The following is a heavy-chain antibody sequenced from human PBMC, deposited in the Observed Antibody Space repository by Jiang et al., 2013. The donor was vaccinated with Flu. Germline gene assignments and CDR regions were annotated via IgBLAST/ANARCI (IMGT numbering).Heavy chain of an antibody. J-gene: IGHJ4*02. Sequence: VQLLESGGGLVQPGGSLRLSCAASGFTVSSNYMSWVRQAPGKGLEWVSVIYSGGSTYYADSVKGRFTISRHNSKNTLYLQMNSLRAEDTAVYYCARGLREYYDILTAPIDVPYYFDYVGPGNPGHRL. CDR1: GFTVSSNY. V-gene: IGHV3-53*04. D-gene: IGHD3-9*01. CDR3: ARGLREYYDILTAPIDVPYYFDY. CDR2: IYSGGST.